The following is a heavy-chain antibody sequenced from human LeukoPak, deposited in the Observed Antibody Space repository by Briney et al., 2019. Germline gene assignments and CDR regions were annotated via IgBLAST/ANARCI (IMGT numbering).Heavy chain of an antibody. V-gene: IGHV3-30*18. Sequence: QPGGSLRLSCAASGFIFTNYGMHWVRQAPGKGLEWVAVISHDGSNKYYADSVKGRFTISRDNSKNTLYLQMNSLRVEDTAVYYCAKDRGYSNNVIFHYWGPGTLVTVSS. D-gene: IGHD5-12*01. J-gene: IGHJ4*02. CDR2: ISHDGSNK. CDR1: GFIFTNYG. CDR3: AKDRGYSNNVIFHY.